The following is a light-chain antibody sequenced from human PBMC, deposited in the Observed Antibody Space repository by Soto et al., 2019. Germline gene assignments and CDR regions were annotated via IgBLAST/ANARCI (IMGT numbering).Light chain of an antibody. CDR3: QQANNFPWT. CDR2: AAS. CDR1: QGISSR. J-gene: IGKJ1*01. Sequence: DIQMTQSPSSVSASVGDRVTITCRASQGISSRVAWYYQKPGTPPKLLIYAASTLQSGVPSRFSGSGSGTDFTLTISSLQPEDFATYYCQQANNFPWTFGQGTRWISN. V-gene: IGKV1-12*01.